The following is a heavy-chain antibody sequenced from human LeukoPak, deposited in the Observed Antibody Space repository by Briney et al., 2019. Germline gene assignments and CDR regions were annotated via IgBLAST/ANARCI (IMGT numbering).Heavy chain of an antibody. CDR1: GFTFINYV. CDR2: VSGSGGST. J-gene: IGHJ4*02. D-gene: IGHD4-11*01. CDR3: AKDREYSSVHVFDY. Sequence: PGGSLRLSCAASGFTFINYVMRCVRQAPGQGLEWVSGVSGSGGSTFYADSVKGRFTISRDNSKNTLYLQMNGLTAEDTALYYCAKDREYSSVHVFDYGGRGTLVTVSS. V-gene: IGHV3-23*01.